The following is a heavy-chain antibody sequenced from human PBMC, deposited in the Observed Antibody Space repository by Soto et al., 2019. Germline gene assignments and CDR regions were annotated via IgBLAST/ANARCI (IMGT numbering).Heavy chain of an antibody. J-gene: IGHJ6*02. CDR2: IWYDGSNK. Sequence: VQLLESGGGLVQPGGSLRLSCAASGFTFSSYAMSWVRQAPGKGLEWVAVIWYDGSNKYYADSVKGRFTISRDNSKNTLYLQMNSLRAEDTAVYYCARDIVVVPAALWDYGKDVWGQGTTVTVSS. CDR3: ARDIVVVPAALWDYGKDV. D-gene: IGHD2-2*01. CDR1: GFTFSSYA. V-gene: IGHV3-33*08.